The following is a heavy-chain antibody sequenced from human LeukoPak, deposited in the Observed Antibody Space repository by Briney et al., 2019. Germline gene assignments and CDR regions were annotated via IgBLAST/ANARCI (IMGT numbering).Heavy chain of an antibody. CDR2: ISGSGGST. CDR3: AKVQTGDRYYYYGMDV. D-gene: IGHD7-27*01. CDR1: GFTFSSYA. V-gene: IGHV3-23*01. Sequence: QPGGSLRLSCAASGFTFSSYAMSWVRQAPGKGLEWVSAISGSGGSTYYADSVKGRFTISRDNSKNTLYLQMNSLRAEDTAVYYCAKVQTGDRYYYYGMDVWGQGTTVTVSS. J-gene: IGHJ6*02.